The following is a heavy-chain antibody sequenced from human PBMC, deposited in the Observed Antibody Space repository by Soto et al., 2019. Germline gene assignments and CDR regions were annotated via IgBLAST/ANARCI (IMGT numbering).Heavy chain of an antibody. CDR1: GFTFSSYA. Sequence: QPGGSLRLSCAASGFTFSSYAMSWVRQAPGKGLEWVSAISGSGGSTYYADSVKGRFTISRDNSKNTLYLQMNSLRAEDTAVYYCAKGVVAAAAPDGYFDYWGQGTLVTVSS. J-gene: IGHJ4*02. V-gene: IGHV3-23*01. CDR2: ISGSGGST. CDR3: AKGVVAAAAPDGYFDY. D-gene: IGHD6-13*01.